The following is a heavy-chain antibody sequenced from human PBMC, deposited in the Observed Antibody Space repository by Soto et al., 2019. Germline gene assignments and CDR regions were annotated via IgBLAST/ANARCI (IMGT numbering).Heavy chain of an antibody. J-gene: IGHJ4*02. CDR1: GFSFTSYA. V-gene: IGHV3-23*01. Sequence: EVQLLESGGGLVQPGGSLRLSCAAAGFSFTSYAMTWVRQAPGKGLEWVSGITASGGATYYADSVKGRFTISRDNSKNTVYLQMNSLRAEDTALYYCAKNLQGNWNPEYWGQGTLVTVSS. CDR2: ITASGGAT. CDR3: AKNLQGNWNPEY. D-gene: IGHD1-1*01.